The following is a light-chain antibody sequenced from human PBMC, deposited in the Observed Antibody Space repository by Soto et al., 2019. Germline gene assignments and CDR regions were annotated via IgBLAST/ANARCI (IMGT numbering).Light chain of an antibody. CDR2: EVR. V-gene: IGLV2-8*01. J-gene: IGLJ2*01. CDR3: SSYAGSNIVV. CDR1: SSDVGGYNF. Sequence: QSALTQPPSASGSPGQSVTISCTGTSSDVGGYNFVSWYQQHPVKAPKLMIYEVRERPSGVPDRFSRSKSGNTASLTVSGLQAEDEAGYYCSSYAGSNIVVFGVGTKLNVL.